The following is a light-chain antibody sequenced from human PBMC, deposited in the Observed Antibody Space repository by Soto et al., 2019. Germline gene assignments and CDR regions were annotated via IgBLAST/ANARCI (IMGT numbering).Light chain of an antibody. CDR3: QQYDSWPRT. CDR2: GAS. Sequence: EVVLTQSPGTLSLSPGEGATLSCRASQSVKSNLAWYQQRTGQAPRLLIYGASTGATGIPGRFSGSGSGTDFTLTISSLQSEDFAVYYCQQYDSWPRTFGQRSNV. CDR1: QSVKSN. V-gene: IGKV3-15*01. J-gene: IGKJ1*01.